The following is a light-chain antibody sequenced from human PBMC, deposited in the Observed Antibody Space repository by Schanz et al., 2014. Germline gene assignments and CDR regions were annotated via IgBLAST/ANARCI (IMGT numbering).Light chain of an antibody. CDR1: QSVSSN. J-gene: IGKJ2*01. Sequence: EIVMTQSPVTLSVSPGEGATLSCRASQSVSSNLAWYQQKPGQAPRLLIYGASSRATGIPDRFSGSGSGTDFTLTISRLEPEDFAVYYCQQYHNRYTFGQGTKLEIK. CDR2: GAS. CDR3: QQYHNRYT. V-gene: IGKV3D-15*01.